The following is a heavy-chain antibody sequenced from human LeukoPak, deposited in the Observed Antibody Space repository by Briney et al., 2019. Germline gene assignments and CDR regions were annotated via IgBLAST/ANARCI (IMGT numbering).Heavy chain of an antibody. D-gene: IGHD2-2*01. CDR2: IWFDGSNK. Sequence: PGGSLRLSCAASGFTFSTHGMHWVRQAPGKGLEWLAIIWFDGSNKYYADSVKDRFTISRDNSKNTLYLQMNSLRAEDTAVYYCARVRSTTSYFYFDYWGQGTLVTVSS. J-gene: IGHJ4*02. CDR1: GFTFSTHG. V-gene: IGHV3-33*01. CDR3: ARVRSTTSYFYFDY.